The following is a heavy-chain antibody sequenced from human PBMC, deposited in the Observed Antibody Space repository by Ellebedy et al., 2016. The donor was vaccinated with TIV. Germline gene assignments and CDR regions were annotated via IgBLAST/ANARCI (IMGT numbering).Heavy chain of an antibody. V-gene: IGHV1-2*02. CDR3: ASQDGYNYAFDY. CDR1: GYTFTSYY. CDR2: INPNSGGT. Sequence: ASVKVSCXASGYTFTSYYMHWVRQAPGQGLEWMGWINPNSGGTNYAQKFQGRVTMTRDTSISTAYMELSRLRSEDTAVYYCASQDGYNYAFDYWGQGTLVTVSS. J-gene: IGHJ4*02. D-gene: IGHD5-24*01.